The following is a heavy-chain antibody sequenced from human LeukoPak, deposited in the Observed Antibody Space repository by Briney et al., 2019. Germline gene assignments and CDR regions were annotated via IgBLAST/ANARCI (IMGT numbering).Heavy chain of an antibody. CDR2: IFYSGST. CDR3: ARHRRYYGSGGYYSDFDS. J-gene: IGHJ4*02. D-gene: IGHD3-10*01. V-gene: IGHV4-39*01. CDR1: GGSISSSDYY. Sequence: PSETLSLTCTVSGGSISSSDYYWGWIRQPPGKGLEWIGSIFYSGSTYYNPSLKSPVTISADMSRNYFSLRLSSVTAADTAIYYCARHRRYYGSGGYYSDFDSWGQGTLVTVSS.